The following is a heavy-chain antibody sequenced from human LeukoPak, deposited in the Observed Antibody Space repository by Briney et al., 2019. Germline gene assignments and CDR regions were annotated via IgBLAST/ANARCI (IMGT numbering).Heavy chain of an antibody. V-gene: IGHV1-2*02. CDR1: GYTFTDYY. Sequence: GASVKVSCKASGYTFTDYYIHWVRQAPGQGLEWMTYIGPKSADTHYAQKFQGRVTMTLDTSTSTAYMELKWLTADDTAVYYCARDGVAGRSDAFDLWGQGTMVTVSS. J-gene: IGHJ3*01. CDR3: ARDGVAGRSDAFDL. D-gene: IGHD6-19*01. CDR2: IGPKSADT.